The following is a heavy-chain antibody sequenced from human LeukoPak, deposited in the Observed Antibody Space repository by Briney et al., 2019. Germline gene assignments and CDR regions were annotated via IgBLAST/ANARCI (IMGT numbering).Heavy chain of an antibody. Sequence: GGSLRLSCAASGFTFSSYAMSWVRQAPGKGLEWVSAISGSGGSTYYADSVKGRFTISRDNSKNTLYLQMNSLRAEDAAVYYCAKDYYRLSYYYMDVWGKGTTVTISS. CDR3: AKDYYRLSYYYMDV. J-gene: IGHJ6*03. CDR1: GFTFSSYA. CDR2: ISGSGGST. V-gene: IGHV3-23*01. D-gene: IGHD3-10*01.